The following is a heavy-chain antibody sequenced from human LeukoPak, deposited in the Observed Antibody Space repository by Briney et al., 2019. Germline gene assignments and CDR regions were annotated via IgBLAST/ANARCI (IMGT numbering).Heavy chain of an antibody. D-gene: IGHD3-10*01. CDR1: GGSIRSSYYY. Sequence: SETLSLTCTVSGGSIRSSYYYWGWIRQPPGKGLECIGSIYYSGSTYYNPSLKSRVTISVDTSKNQFSLKLSSVTAADTAVYYCASFPAGEEPDYWGQGTLVTVSS. J-gene: IGHJ4*02. CDR3: ASFPAGEEPDY. CDR2: IYYSGST. V-gene: IGHV4-39*01.